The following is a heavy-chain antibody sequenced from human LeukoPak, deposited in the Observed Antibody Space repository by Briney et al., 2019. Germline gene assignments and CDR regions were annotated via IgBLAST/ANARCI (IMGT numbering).Heavy chain of an antibody. Sequence: SETLSLTCTVSGGSINSFDWSWIRQPAGKGLEWIGEINHSGSTNYNPSLKSRVTISVDTSKNQFSLKLSSVTAADTAVYYCARHLLTGYYNNPVGYWGQGTLVTVSS. J-gene: IGHJ4*02. CDR3: ARHLLTGYYNNPVGY. V-gene: IGHV4-34*01. CDR1: GGSINSFD. CDR2: INHSGST. D-gene: IGHD3-9*01.